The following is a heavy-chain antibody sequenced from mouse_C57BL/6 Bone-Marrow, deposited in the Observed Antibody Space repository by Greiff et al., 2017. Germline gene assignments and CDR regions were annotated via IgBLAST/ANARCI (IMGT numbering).Heavy chain of an antibody. CDR1: GYSITSDY. Sequence: VQLQQSGPGLAKPSQTLSLTCSVTGYSITSDYWNWIRKFPGNKLEYMGYISYSGSTYYNPSLKSRISITRDTSKNQYYLQLNSVTTEDTATYYCARNSYYYGSSHWYFDVGGTGTTVTVSS. CDR3: ARNSYYYGSSHWYFDV. CDR2: ISYSGST. V-gene: IGHV3-8*01. D-gene: IGHD1-1*01. J-gene: IGHJ1*03.